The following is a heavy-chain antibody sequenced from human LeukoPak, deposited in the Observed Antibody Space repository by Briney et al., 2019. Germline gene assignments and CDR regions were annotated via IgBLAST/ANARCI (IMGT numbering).Heavy chain of an antibody. Sequence: GGSLRLSCAASGFTFSSYEMNWVRQAPGKGLEWVSYISSSGSTIYYADSVKGRFTISRDNAKNSLYLQMNSLRAEDTAVYYCARLFMVATSDYWGQGTLVTVSS. D-gene: IGHD5-12*01. CDR3: ARLFMVATSDY. CDR1: GFTFSSYE. V-gene: IGHV3-48*03. CDR2: ISSSGSTI. J-gene: IGHJ4*02.